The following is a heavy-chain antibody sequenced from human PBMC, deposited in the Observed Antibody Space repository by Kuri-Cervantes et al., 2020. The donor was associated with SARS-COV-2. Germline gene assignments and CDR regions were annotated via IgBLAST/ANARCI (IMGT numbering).Heavy chain of an antibody. CDR2: ISGSGGST. D-gene: IGHD6-13*01. Sequence: GGSLRLSCAASGFTFSSYSMNWVRQAPGKGLEWVSAISGSGGSTYYADSVKGRFTISRDNSKNTLYLQMNSLRAEDTAVYYCAKDPRVIIAAAGDGYWGQGTLVTVSS. CDR1: GFTFSSYS. CDR3: AKDPRVIIAAAGDGY. J-gene: IGHJ4*02. V-gene: IGHV3-23*01.